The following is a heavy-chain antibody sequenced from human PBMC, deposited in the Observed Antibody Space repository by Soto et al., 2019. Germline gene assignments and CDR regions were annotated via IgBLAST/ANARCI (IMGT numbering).Heavy chain of an antibody. J-gene: IGHJ5*02. CDR2: IYPGDSDT. CDR1: GYSFTSYW. CDR3: ARQGCSSTSCYTGNWFDP. V-gene: IGHV5-51*01. D-gene: IGHD2-2*02. Sequence: GESLKISCKGSGYSFTSYWIGWVRQMPGKGLEWMGIIYPGDSDTRYSPSFQGQVTISADRSISTAYLQWSSLKASDTAMYYCARQGCSSTSCYTGNWFDPWGQGTLVTVSS.